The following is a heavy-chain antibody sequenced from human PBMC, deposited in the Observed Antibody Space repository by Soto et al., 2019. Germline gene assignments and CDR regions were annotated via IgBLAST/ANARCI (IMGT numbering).Heavy chain of an antibody. Sequence: QVPLVQSGAEVKKPGASVKVSCKASGYTFTSYGISWVRQAPGQGLEWMGWMSAYNGNTNYAQKLQGRVTITTDTSSRTAYMELRSLRSDDTAVYYCARAQPNRDSSGWYDRDDFDIWGQGTMVTVAS. CDR3: ARAQPNRDSSGWYDRDDFDI. CDR1: GYTFTSYG. CDR2: MSAYNGNT. J-gene: IGHJ3*02. D-gene: IGHD6-19*01. V-gene: IGHV1-18*01.